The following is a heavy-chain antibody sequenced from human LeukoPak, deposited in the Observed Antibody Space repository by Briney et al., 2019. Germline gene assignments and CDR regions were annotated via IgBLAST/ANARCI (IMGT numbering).Heavy chain of an antibody. V-gene: IGHV4-4*02. D-gene: IGHD3-3*01. CDR2: IYHTGSV. CDR3: ARHYDLWSGYNY. J-gene: IGHJ4*02. CDR1: GGSINSNYW. Sequence: SESLSLTCAVSGGSINSNYWWTWVRQSPGKGLEWIGEIYHTGSVNYNLSLESRVTISRDRSKNQFSLMLRSVTAADTAVYYCARHYDLWSGYNYWGQGLLVTVSS.